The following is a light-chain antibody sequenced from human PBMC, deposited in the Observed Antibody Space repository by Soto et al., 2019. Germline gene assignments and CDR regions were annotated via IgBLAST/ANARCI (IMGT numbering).Light chain of an antibody. CDR1: SSNVGAGYD. CDR3: QSYDSSLSGYVV. Sequence: QPVLTQPPSVSGAPGQRVNISGTGSSSNVGAGYDVHWYQQLPGTAPKLLIYGNSNRPSGVPDRFSGSKSGTSASLAITGLQAEDEADYYCQSYDSSLSGYVVFGGGTKLTVL. CDR2: GNS. J-gene: IGLJ2*01. V-gene: IGLV1-40*01.